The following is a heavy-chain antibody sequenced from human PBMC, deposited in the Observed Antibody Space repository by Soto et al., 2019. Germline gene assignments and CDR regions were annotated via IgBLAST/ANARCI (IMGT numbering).Heavy chain of an antibody. J-gene: IGHJ5*02. V-gene: IGHV4-59*01. Sequence: SETLSLTCTVSGGSISSYYWSWIRQPPGKGLEWIGYIYYSGSTNYNPSLKSRVTISVDTSKNQFSLKLSSVTAADTAVYYCARLGAVTTRFDPWGQGTLVTVSS. D-gene: IGHD4-17*01. CDR3: ARLGAVTTRFDP. CDR2: IYYSGST. CDR1: GGSISSYY.